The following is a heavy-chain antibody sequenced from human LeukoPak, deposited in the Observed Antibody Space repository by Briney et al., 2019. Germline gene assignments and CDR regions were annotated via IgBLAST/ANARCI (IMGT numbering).Heavy chain of an antibody. Sequence: PSETPSLTCTVSIGSITTYHWSWIRQSPGKGLEWIGYIYHSGSTNYNPSLKSRVTISIDTSKNQFSLRLTSVTTADTAIYYCARHTYIKPLAPFDYWGQRALVTVSS. CDR2: IYHSGST. CDR3: ARHTYIKPLAPFDY. V-gene: IGHV4-59*01. CDR1: IGSITTYH. D-gene: IGHD1-1*01. J-gene: IGHJ4*02.